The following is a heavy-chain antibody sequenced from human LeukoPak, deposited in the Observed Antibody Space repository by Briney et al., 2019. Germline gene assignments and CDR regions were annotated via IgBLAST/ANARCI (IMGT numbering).Heavy chain of an antibody. CDR1: GDSITTHY. V-gene: IGHV4-59*11. J-gene: IGHJ4*02. D-gene: IGHD3-22*01. CDR3: ARVGYYYDGSGTYPYFFDS. Sequence: SETLSLTCTVSGDSITTHYWSWTRQPPGKGLQWIGYNFHTGNPNYNPSLKNRVTVSVDTSKRQFSMKLNSVTTADTAVYYCARVGYYYDGSGTYPYFFDSWGQGILVTVSS. CDR2: NFHTGNP.